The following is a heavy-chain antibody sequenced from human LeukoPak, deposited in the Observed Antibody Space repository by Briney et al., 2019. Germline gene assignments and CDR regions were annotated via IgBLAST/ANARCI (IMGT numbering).Heavy chain of an antibody. CDR1: GFTLSSYA. CDR3: ARGSSNIAGRNNWFDP. V-gene: IGHV3-23*01. CDR2: ISVSGNT. Sequence: GGSLRLSCAASGFTLSSYAMSWVRQGPGKGLEWVSAISVSGNTCHADSVKGRFTISRDSSKNTLYLQMNSLRAEDTAVYYCARGSSNIAGRNNWFDPWGQGTLVTVSS. D-gene: IGHD6-6*01. J-gene: IGHJ5*02.